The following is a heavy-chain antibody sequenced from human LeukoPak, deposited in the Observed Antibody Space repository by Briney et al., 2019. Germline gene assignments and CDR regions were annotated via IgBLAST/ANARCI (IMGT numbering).Heavy chain of an antibody. V-gene: IGHV1-2*02. Sequence: ASVKVSCTASGHTFANHYTHWVRQAPGQGLEWLGWVHLNGGGTYRAQKFEGRVTMTKGSSISTASMELSGLTSDDTAVYYCATAQRCSGGTCYAWTDAFHVWGQGTMVIVSS. J-gene: IGHJ3*01. CDR1: GHTFANHY. CDR2: VHLNGGGT. D-gene: IGHD2-15*01. CDR3: ATAQRCSGGTCYAWTDAFHV.